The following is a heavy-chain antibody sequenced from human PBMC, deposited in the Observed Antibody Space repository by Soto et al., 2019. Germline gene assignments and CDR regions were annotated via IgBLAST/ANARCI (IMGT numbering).Heavy chain of an antibody. Sequence: SGGSLRLSCAASGFTFSSYSMNWVRQAPGKGLEWVSYISSSSSTIYYADSVKGRFTISRDNAKNSLYLQMNSLRDEDTAVYYCARNGDYDFWSGYSHNWFDPWGQGTLVTVSS. D-gene: IGHD3-3*01. CDR3: ARNGDYDFWSGYSHNWFDP. CDR2: ISSSSSTI. J-gene: IGHJ5*02. V-gene: IGHV3-48*02. CDR1: GFTFSSYS.